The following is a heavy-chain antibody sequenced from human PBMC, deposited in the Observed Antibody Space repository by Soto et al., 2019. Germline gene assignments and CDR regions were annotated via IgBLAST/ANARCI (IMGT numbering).Heavy chain of an antibody. V-gene: IGHV6-1*01. CDR3: ARYDYTTSSYYYGLDV. CDR1: GDSVSSNSAA. CDR2: TYYRSKWYN. D-gene: IGHD6-6*01. J-gene: IGHJ6*02. Sequence: PSQTLSRTCDSSGDSVSSNSAAWNLIKQSPSRGLEWLGRTYYRSKWYNDYAVSVKSRITINPDTSKNQFSLQLNSVTPEDTGVYYCARYDYTTSSYYYGLDVWGQGTTVTVSS.